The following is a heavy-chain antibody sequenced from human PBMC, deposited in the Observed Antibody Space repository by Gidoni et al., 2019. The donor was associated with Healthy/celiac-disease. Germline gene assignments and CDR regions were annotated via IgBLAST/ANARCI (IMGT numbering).Heavy chain of an antibody. J-gene: IGHJ4*02. CDR3: AKGSYDILTGYDY. CDR1: GFTFSSYA. Sequence: EVQLLESGGGLVQPGWSLRLSCAASGFTFSSYAMSWVRQAPGKGLEWVSAISGSGGSTYYADSVKGRFTISRDNSKNTLYLQMNSLRAEDTAVYYCAKGSYDILTGYDYWGQGTLVTVSS. CDR2: ISGSGGST. D-gene: IGHD3-9*01. V-gene: IGHV3-23*01.